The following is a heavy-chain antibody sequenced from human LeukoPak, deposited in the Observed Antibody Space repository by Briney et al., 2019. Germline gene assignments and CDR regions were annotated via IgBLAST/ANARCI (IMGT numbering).Heavy chain of an antibody. V-gene: IGHV1-69*05. CDR2: IIPIFGTA. CDR3: ARSGPEFCSSTSCYLNWFDP. CDR1: GGTFSSYA. Sequence: SVKVSCKASGGTFSSYAISWVRQAPGQELEWMGGIIPIFGTANYAQKFQGRVTITTDESTSTAYMELSSLRSEDTAVYYCARSGPEFCSSTSCYLNWFDPWGQGTLVTVSS. J-gene: IGHJ5*02. D-gene: IGHD2-2*01.